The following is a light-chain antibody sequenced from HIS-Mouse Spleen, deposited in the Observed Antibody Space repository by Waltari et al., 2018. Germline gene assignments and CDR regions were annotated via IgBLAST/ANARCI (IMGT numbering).Light chain of an antibody. CDR2: EVS. V-gene: IGLV2-8*01. CDR3: SSYAGSNNYV. Sequence: QSALTQPPSASGSPGQSVTISCPGTGSDDGGYTYFSWYQQNPGKAPKLMIYEVSKRPSGVPDRFSGSKSGNTASLTVSGLQAEDEADYYCSSYAGSNNYVFGTGTKVTVL. J-gene: IGLJ1*01. CDR1: GSDDGGYTY.